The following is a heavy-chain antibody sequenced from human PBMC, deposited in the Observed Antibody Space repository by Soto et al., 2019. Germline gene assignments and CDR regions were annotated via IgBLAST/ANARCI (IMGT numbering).Heavy chain of an antibody. V-gene: IGHV3-53*01. CDR3: ARAPYDFWSIYYYGMDV. CDR1: GFTVSSNY. Sequence: PGGSLRLSCAASGFTVSSNYMSWVRQAPGKGLEWVSVIYSGGSTYYADSVKGRFTISRDNSKNTLYLQMNSLRAEDTAVYYCARAPYDFWSIYYYGMDVWGQGTTVTVSS. J-gene: IGHJ6*02. D-gene: IGHD3-3*01. CDR2: IYSGGST.